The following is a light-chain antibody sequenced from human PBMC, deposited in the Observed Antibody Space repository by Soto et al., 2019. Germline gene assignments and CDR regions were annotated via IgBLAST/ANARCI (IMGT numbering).Light chain of an antibody. Sequence: QSAVTQPPSVSGAPGQRVTISCTGSSSNIGAGYDVQWYQQLPGTAPKLLIYGNSNRPSGVPDRFSGSKSGTSASLAITGLQTEDEADYYCQSYDSSMSVVVFGGGTKLTVL. J-gene: IGLJ2*01. CDR1: SSNIGAGYD. V-gene: IGLV1-40*01. CDR3: QSYDSSMSVVV. CDR2: GNS.